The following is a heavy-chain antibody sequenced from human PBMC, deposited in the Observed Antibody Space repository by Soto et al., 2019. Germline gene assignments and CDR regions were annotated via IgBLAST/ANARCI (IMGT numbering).Heavy chain of an antibody. Sequence: GGSLRLSCAVSGFTFSDYWMHWVRQVPGKGLVWVSRISGDMSSRDYADPVKGRFTISRDNGKNTLYVQMNSLRAEDTAVYYCARGIGYSAQDYWGQGSPVTVSS. V-gene: IGHV3-74*01. CDR3: ARGIGYSAQDY. J-gene: IGHJ4*02. D-gene: IGHD1-1*01. CDR2: ISGDMSSR. CDR1: GFTFSDYW.